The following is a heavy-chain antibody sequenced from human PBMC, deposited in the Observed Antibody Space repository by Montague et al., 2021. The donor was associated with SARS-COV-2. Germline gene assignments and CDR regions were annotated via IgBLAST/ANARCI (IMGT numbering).Heavy chain of an antibody. CDR3: ARHSRRWLQLIAPFFDV. CDR1: GGSISSSSYY. D-gene: IGHD5-24*01. V-gene: IGHV4-39*01. CDR2: IYYGGST. J-gene: IGHJ6*02. Sequence: SETLSLTCTVSGGSISSSSYYWGWIRQPPGKGLEWIGSIYYGGSTYYNPSLKSRVTISVDTSKNQFSLKLSSVTAADTAVYYCARHSRRWLQLIAPFFDVWGQGTTVSVSS.